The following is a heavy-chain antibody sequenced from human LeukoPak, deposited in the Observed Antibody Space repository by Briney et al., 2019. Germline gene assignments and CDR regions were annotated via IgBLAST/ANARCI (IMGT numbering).Heavy chain of an antibody. D-gene: IGHD3-10*01. V-gene: IGHV4-34*01. Sequence: SETLSLTCAVYGGSFSGYYWSWIRQPPGKGLEWIGEINHSGSTNYNPSLKSRVTISVDTSKNQFSLKLSSVTAADTAVYYCAIWPRGYYGSGSYYPYYYYGMDVWGQGTTVTVSS. CDR3: AIWPRGYYGSGSYYPYYYYGMDV. CDR1: GGSFSGYY. CDR2: INHSGST. J-gene: IGHJ6*02.